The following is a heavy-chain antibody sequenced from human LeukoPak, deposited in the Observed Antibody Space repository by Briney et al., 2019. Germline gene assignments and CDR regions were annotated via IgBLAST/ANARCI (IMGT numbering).Heavy chain of an antibody. CDR2: IYTSGST. D-gene: IGHD2-2*01. CDR3: ARDVVAAVGSFDY. Sequence: PSETLSLTCTVSGEAIKSFYWSWIRQPAGKGLEWIGRIYTSGSTNYSPSLKSRVTMSVDTSKNQFSLKLSSVTAADTAVYYCARDVVAAVGSFDYWGQGTQVTVSS. V-gene: IGHV4-4*07. J-gene: IGHJ4*02. CDR1: GEAIKSFY.